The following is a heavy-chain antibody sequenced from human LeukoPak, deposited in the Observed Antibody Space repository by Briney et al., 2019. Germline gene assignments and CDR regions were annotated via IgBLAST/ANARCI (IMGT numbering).Heavy chain of an antibody. J-gene: IGHJ3*02. D-gene: IGHD5-18*01. CDR1: GFTFSSYA. CDR2: ISGSGGST. Sequence: GSLRLSCAASGFTFSSYAMSWVRQAPGKGLEWVSAISGSGGSTYYADSVKGRFTISRDNAKNSLYLQMNSLRAEDTAVYYCARELRYSYGYDAFDIWGQGTMVTVSS. CDR3: ARELRYSYGYDAFDI. V-gene: IGHV3-23*01.